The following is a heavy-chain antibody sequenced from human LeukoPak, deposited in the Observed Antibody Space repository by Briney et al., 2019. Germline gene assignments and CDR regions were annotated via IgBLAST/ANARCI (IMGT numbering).Heavy chain of an antibody. CDR3: ARGRLPDFGVVIAPYYYYYYMDV. V-gene: IGHV4-34*01. Sequence: PSETLSLTCAVYGGSFSGYYWSWIRQPPGKGLEWIGEINHSGSTNYNPSLKSRVTISVDTSTNQFSLKLSSVTAADTAVYYCARGRLPDFGVVIAPYYYYYYMDVWGKGTTVTVSS. D-gene: IGHD3-3*01. CDR1: GGSFSGYY. J-gene: IGHJ6*03. CDR2: INHSGST.